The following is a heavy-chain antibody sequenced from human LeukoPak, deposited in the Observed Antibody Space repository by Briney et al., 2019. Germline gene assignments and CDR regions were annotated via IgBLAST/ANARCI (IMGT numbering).Heavy chain of an antibody. CDR2: IYYSGST. CDR3: VRGDRQTYYFDY. V-gene: IGHV4-59*01. Sequence: SETLSLTCTVSGGPISSYYWSWIRQPPGKGLEWIGHIYYSGSTSYNPSLKSRVTISIDTSKNQFSLRVSSVSAADTGVKYCVRGDRQTYYFDYWGQGTLVTVSS. CDR1: GGPISSYY. D-gene: IGHD1-14*01. J-gene: IGHJ4*02.